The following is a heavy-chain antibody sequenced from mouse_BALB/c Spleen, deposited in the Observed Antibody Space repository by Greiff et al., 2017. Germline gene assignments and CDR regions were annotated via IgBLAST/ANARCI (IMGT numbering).Heavy chain of an antibody. V-gene: IGHV5-12-2*01. CDR3: ASLLWYAMDY. CDR2: ISNGGGST. D-gene: IGHD2-10*01. CDR1: GFTFSSYT. Sequence: DVMLVESGGGLVQPGGSLKLSCAASGFTFSSYTMSWVRQTPEKRLEWVAYISNGGGSTYYPDTVKGRFTISRDNAKNTLYLQMSSLKSEDTAMYYCASLLWYAMDYWGQGTSVTVSS. J-gene: IGHJ4*01.